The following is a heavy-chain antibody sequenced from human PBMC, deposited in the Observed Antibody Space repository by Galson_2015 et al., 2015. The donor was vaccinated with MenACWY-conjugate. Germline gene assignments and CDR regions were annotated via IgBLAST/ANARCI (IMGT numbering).Heavy chain of an antibody. D-gene: IGHD5-12*01. V-gene: IGHV4-39*07. J-gene: IGHJ4*02. CDR3: ARDLRLGYSYNDYLGDY. CDR1: GASISSRTYY. CDR2: IYHTGST. Sequence: ETLSLTCTVSGASISSRTYYWGWIRQPPGKGLEWIGSIYHTGSTYYNPSLKSRVTISVDTSKNQFSLKMNSVTAADTAVYYCARDLRLGYSYNDYLGDYWGQGTLVTVSS.